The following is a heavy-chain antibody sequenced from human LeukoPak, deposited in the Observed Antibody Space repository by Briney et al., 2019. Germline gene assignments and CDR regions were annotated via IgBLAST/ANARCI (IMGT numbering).Heavy chain of an antibody. J-gene: IGHJ5*02. CDR3: ARHDIVVVPAAGFDP. D-gene: IGHD2-2*01. CDR2: INHSGST. V-gene: IGHV4-34*01. CDR1: GGSFSGYY. Sequence: SETLSLTCAVYGGSFSGYYWSWIRQTPGKVLEWIGEINHSGSTNYNPSLKSRVTISVDTSKNQFSLKLSSVTAADTAVYYCARHDIVVVPAAGFDPWGQGTLVTVSS.